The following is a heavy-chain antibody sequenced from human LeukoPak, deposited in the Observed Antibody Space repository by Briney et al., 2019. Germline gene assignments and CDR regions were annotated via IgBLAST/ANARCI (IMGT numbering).Heavy chain of an antibody. V-gene: IGHV1-45*02. CDR3: ANWDLREYYFDY. J-gene: IGHJ4*02. Sequence: ASVKVSCKASGYTFTYRYLHWVRQAPGQALEWMGWITPFNGNTNYAQKFQDRVTITRDRSMSTAYMELSSLRSEDTAMYYCANWDLREYYFDYWGQGTLVTVSS. CDR2: ITPFNGNT. D-gene: IGHD1-26*01. CDR1: GYTFTYRY.